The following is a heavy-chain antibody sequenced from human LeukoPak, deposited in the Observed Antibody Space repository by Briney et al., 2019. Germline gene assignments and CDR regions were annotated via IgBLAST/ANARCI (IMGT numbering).Heavy chain of an antibody. CDR2: INAGNGNT. CDR3: ARDGDSRDFDY. J-gene: IGHJ4*02. CDR1: GYTFTSYA. Sequence: ASVKVSCKASGYTFTSYAMHWVRQAPGQRLEWMGWINAGNGNTKYSQKFQGRVTITRDTSASTVYMELSSLRSEDTAVYYCARDGDSRDFDYWGQGTLVTVSS. V-gene: IGHV1-3*01. D-gene: IGHD3-22*01.